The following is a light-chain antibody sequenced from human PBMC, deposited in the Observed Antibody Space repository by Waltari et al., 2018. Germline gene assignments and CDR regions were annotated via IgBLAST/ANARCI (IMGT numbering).Light chain of an antibody. CDR2: GAS. J-gene: IGKJ2*01. CDR3: QQYGSSVMYT. V-gene: IGKV3-20*01. CDR1: QSLSRNY. Sequence: EIALTQSPGTLSLSPGERATLSCRASQSLSRNYLAWYQQKPGQAPRPLIYGASIRATGVPDRCSGSGSGTDFTLTISRLEPEDFAVYYCQQYGSSVMYTFGQGTKLEIK.